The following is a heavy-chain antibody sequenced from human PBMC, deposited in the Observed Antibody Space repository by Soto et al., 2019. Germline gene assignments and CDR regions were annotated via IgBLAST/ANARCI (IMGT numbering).Heavy chain of an antibody. Sequence: QVQLVQSGAEVKKPGASVKVSCKASGYTFTSYGISWVRQAPGQGLEWMGWISAYNGNTNYAQKLQGRVTMTTDTSTSTADMELRSLRSDDTAVYYCARDWWASASRTGVFDYWGQGTLVTVSS. D-gene: IGHD2-15*01. CDR2: ISAYNGNT. CDR1: GYTFTSYG. V-gene: IGHV1-18*01. J-gene: IGHJ4*02. CDR3: ARDWWASASRTGVFDY.